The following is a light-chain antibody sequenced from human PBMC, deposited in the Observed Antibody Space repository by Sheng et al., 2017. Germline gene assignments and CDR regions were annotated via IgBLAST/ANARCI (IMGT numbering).Light chain of an antibody. CDR3: QQYNNWPPRT. Sequence: EIVLTQSPATLSVSPGEGATLSCRASQNINNNLAWYQQKPGQAPRLLIYGASTRATGIPARFSGSGSGTEFTLTISSLQSEDFAVYYCQQYNNWPPRTFGQGTKVEIK. CDR1: QNINNN. J-gene: IGKJ1*01. V-gene: IGKV3-15*01. CDR2: GAS.